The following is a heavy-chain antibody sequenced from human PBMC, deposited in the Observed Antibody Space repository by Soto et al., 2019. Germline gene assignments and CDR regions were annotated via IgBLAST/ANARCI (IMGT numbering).Heavy chain of an antibody. CDR1: GFTVNNNY. V-gene: IGHV3-53*02. Sequence: EVQLVETGGGLVQPGGSLRLSCAVSGFTVNNNYMSWVRQAPGKGLEWVSVIYGGGSTYYADSVRGRFTVSRDNSKNTVYLQMDSLRVEGTAVYYCAREPWDGAPRPVDYWGQGTLVTVSS. D-gene: IGHD6-6*01. J-gene: IGHJ4*02. CDR3: AREPWDGAPRPVDY. CDR2: IYGGGST.